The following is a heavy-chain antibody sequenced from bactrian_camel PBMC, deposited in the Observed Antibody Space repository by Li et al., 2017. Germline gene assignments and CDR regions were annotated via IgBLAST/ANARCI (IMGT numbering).Heavy chain of an antibody. D-gene: IGHD2*01. V-gene: IGHV3S1*01. CDR1: GFTFSSYW. CDR3: AASQSVQWLLPNDY. CDR2: ISHDGGTT. J-gene: IGHJ4*01. Sequence: VQLVESGGGLVQPGGSLRHSCAASGFTFSSYWMYWVRQAPGKGLEWVSSISHDGGTTYYADSEKGRFTISRDNAKNALYLQLNSLKTEDTAMYYCAASQSVQWLLPNDYWGQGTQVTVS.